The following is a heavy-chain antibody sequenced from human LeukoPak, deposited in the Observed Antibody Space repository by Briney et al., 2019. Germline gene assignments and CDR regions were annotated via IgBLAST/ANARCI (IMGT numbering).Heavy chain of an antibody. D-gene: IGHD3-22*01. CDR3: ARGDYYDSSGYYYH. V-gene: IGHV4-30-4*08. CDR2: IYYSGST. J-gene: IGHJ5*02. Sequence: SQTLSLTCTVSGGSISSGDYYWSWIRQPPGKGLEWIGFIYYSGSTSYNPSLRSRVTISLDTSKNYFSLKLTSVTAADTAMYYCARGDYYDSSGYYYHWGQGTLVTVSS. CDR1: GGSISSGDYY.